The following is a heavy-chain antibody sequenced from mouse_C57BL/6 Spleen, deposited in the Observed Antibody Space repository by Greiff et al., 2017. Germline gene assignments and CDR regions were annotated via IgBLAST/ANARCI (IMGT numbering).Heavy chain of an antibody. CDR3: ARGSGTIAY. V-gene: IGHV2-2*01. CDR1: GFSLTSYG. D-gene: IGHD4-1*01. J-gene: IGHJ3*01. CDR2: IWSGGST. Sequence: QVQLQQSGPGLVQPSQSLSITCTVSGFSLTSYGVHWVRQSPGKGLEWLGVIWSGGSTDYNAAFISRLSISKDNSKSQVFFKMNSLQADDTAIYYCARGSGTIAYWGQGTLVTVSA.